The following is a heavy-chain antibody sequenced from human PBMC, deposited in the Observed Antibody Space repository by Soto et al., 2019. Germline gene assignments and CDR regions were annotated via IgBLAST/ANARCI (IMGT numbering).Heavy chain of an antibody. D-gene: IGHD3-22*01. CDR2: INHSGST. CDR3: ARARHDSSGYYYYYYYGMDV. CDR1: GGSFSGYY. J-gene: IGHJ6*02. V-gene: IGHV4-34*01. Sequence: SETLSLTCAVYGGSFSGYYWSWIRQPPGKGLEWIGEINHSGSTNYNPSLKSRVTISVDTSKNQFSLKLSSVTAADTAVYYCARARHDSSGYYYYYYYGMDVWGQGTTVTVSS.